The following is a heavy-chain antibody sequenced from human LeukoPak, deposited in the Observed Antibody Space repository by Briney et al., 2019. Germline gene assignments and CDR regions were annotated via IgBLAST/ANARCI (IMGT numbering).Heavy chain of an antibody. V-gene: IGHV1-8*02. J-gene: IGHJ3*02. CDR2: MNPNSGNT. CDR3: ARELSSGWYDAFDI. CDR1: GHTFTSYD. D-gene: IGHD6-19*01. Sequence: RASVKVSCKASGHTFTSYDINWVRQATGQGLERMGWMNPNSGNTAYAQKFQGRVTMTRNTSISTAYMELSSLRSEDTAVYYCARELSSGWYDAFDIWGQGTMVTVSS.